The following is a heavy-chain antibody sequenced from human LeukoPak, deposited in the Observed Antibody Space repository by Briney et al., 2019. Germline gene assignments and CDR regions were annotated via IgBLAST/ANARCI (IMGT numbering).Heavy chain of an antibody. CDR3: AKGRYYGSGSYGPFDY. Sequence: GGSLRLSCAASGFTFSSYAMHWVRQAPGKGLEWVAVISYDGSNKYYADSVKGRFTISRDNSKNTLYLQMNSLRAEDTAVYYCAKGRYYGSGSYGPFDYWGQGTLVTVSS. J-gene: IGHJ4*02. D-gene: IGHD3-10*01. CDR2: ISYDGSNK. V-gene: IGHV3-30-3*01. CDR1: GFTFSSYA.